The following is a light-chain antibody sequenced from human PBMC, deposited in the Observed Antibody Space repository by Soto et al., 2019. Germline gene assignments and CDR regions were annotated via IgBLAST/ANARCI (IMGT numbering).Light chain of an antibody. CDR2: AAS. CDR3: QQSYSTPLP. J-gene: IGKJ3*01. V-gene: IGKV1-39*01. Sequence: DIQMTQSPYSLSASVGERVTITCRARQSMSSYLTWYQQKPVKAPQLLIYAASSVQSGVPSRFSGSGSETDFTLTISSLQPEDFATYYCQQSYSTPLPFGPGPKVDIK. CDR1: QSMSSY.